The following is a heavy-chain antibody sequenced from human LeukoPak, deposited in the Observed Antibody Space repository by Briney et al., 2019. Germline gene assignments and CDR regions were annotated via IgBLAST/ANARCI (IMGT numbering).Heavy chain of an antibody. D-gene: IGHD1-7*01. CDR3: AKGLNFGAFDI. J-gene: IGHJ3*02. CDR2: ISSSSSYI. Sequence: GGSLRLSCAASGFTFSSYSMNSVRQAPGKGLEWVSSISSSSSYIYYADSVKGRFTISRDNAKNSLYLQMNSLRAEDTAVYYCAKGLNFGAFDIWGQGTMVTVSS. CDR1: GFTFSSYS. V-gene: IGHV3-21*01.